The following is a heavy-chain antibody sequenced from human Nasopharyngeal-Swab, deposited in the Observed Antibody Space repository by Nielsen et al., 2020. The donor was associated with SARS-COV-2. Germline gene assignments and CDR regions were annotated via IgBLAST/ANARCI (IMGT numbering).Heavy chain of an antibody. CDR1: GFTFSSYK. J-gene: IGHJ6*02. Sequence: GESLKISCAASGFTFSSYKMHWVRQAPGKGLEWVSYISSRGTGIYDADSVKGRFTTSRDNAKNSLYLQMNSLRAEDTAVYYCASLYGSGSYYNRQTYYYYGMDVWGQGTTVTVSS. CDR2: ISSRGTGI. CDR3: ASLYGSGSYYNRQTYYYYGMDV. D-gene: IGHD3-10*01. V-gene: IGHV3-48*03.